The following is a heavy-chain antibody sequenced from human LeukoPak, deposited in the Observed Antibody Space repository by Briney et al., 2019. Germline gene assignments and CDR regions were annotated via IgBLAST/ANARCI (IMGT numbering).Heavy chain of an antibody. CDR3: ARLVHFDY. CDR2: INSNSRSI. D-gene: IGHD3-10*02. CDR1: GFTFSDYS. Sequence: GGSLRLSCAASGFTFSDYSMNWVRQAPGKGLEWISYINSNSRSIFYADSVKGRFTISRDNAKNSLYLQMNSLRDEDTAVYYCARLVHFDYWGQGTLVTVSP. J-gene: IGHJ4*02. V-gene: IGHV3-48*02.